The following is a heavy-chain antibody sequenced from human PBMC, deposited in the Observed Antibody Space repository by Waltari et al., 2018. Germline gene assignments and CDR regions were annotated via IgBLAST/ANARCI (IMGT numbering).Heavy chain of an antibody. CDR3: ARSRYSGDGDYYYGMDV. V-gene: IGHV3-7*01. J-gene: IGHJ6*02. CDR1: GFTFRSSW. CDR2: IKQDGSEK. Sequence: EVQLVESGGGLVQPGGSLRLSCAASGFTFRSSWLSWVRQAPGKGLEWVANIKQDGSEKYYVDSVKGRFTISRDNAKNSLYLQMNSLRAEDTAVYYCARSRYSGDGDYYYGMDVWGQGTTVTVSS. D-gene: IGHD5-12*01.